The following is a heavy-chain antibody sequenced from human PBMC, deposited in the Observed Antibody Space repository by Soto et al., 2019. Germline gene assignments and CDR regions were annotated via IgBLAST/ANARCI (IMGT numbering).Heavy chain of an antibody. D-gene: IGHD3-22*01. Sequence: GASVKVSCKASGYTFTSYYMHWVRQAPGQGLEWMGIINPSGGSTSYAQKFQGRVTMTRDTSTSTVYMELSSLRSEDTAVYYCARDYYYDSSGYPPHFDYWGQGTLVTVSS. CDR2: INPSGGST. CDR1: GYTFTSYY. V-gene: IGHV1-46*03. J-gene: IGHJ4*02. CDR3: ARDYYYDSSGYPPHFDY.